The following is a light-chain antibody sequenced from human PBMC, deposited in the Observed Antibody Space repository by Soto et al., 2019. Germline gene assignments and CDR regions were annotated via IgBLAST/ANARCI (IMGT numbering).Light chain of an antibody. Sequence: QSALTQPRSVSGSPGQSVTISCTGTSSDVGGYNYVSWYQQHPDKAPKVMIYDVSKRPSGVPDRLSGSKSGNTASLTISGLQAEDEADYYCCSYAGSSSYVFGAWTKLTV. CDR2: DVS. CDR1: SSDVGGYNY. V-gene: IGLV2-11*01. CDR3: CSYAGSSSYV. J-gene: IGLJ1*01.